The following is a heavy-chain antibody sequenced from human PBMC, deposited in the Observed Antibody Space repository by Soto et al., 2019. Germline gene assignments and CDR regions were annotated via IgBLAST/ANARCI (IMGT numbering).Heavy chain of an antibody. CDR3: ADRQESSSSWNSGWFDP. Sequence: QITLKESGPTLVKPTQTLTLTCTFSGFSLSTSGVGVGWIRQPPGKALEWLALIYWDDDKRYSPSLKSRLTITKDPSKNQVVLTMTNMDPVDTATYYCADRQESSSSWNSGWFDPWGQGILVTVSS. CDR2: IYWDDDK. V-gene: IGHV2-5*02. D-gene: IGHD6-13*01. J-gene: IGHJ5*02. CDR1: GFSLSTSGVG.